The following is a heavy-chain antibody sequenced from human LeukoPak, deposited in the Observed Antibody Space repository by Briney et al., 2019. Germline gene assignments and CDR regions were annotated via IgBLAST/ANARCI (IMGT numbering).Heavy chain of an antibody. J-gene: IGHJ4*02. CDR2: ICSSGSTI. D-gene: IGHD3-3*01. CDR3: ARSRRFLEWLTFDY. CDR1: GFTSSEYY. Sequence: GVLRLSCAASGFTSSEYYMSWGREGPGKGVGWGSYICSSGSTIYYADSLQGRFTISRENAKNSLYLQMNSLRAEDTAVYYCARSRRFLEWLTFDYWGQGTLVTVSS. V-gene: IGHV3-11*01.